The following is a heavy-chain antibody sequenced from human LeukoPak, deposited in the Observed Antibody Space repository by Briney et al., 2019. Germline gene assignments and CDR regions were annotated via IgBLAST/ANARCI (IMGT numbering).Heavy chain of an antibody. Sequence: ASVKVSCKASGYTFTSYDINWVRQATGQGLEWMGWMNPNSGNTGYAQKFQGRVTITRNTSISTAYMELSSLRSEDTAVYYCARGRVYYYDSSGYYYHDWFDPWGQGPLVTVSS. D-gene: IGHD3-22*01. CDR1: GYTFTSYD. CDR3: ARGRVYYYDSSGYYYHDWFDP. CDR2: MNPNSGNT. V-gene: IGHV1-8*03. J-gene: IGHJ5*02.